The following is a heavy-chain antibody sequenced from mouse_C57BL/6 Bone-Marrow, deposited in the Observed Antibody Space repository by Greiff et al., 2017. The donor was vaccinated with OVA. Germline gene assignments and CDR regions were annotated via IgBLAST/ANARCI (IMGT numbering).Heavy chain of an antibody. Sequence: QVQLQQPGAELVKPGASVKMSCKASGYTFTSYWITWVKQRPGQGLEWIGDIYPGSGSTNYNEKFKSKATLTVDTSSSTAYMQLSSLTSEDSAVYYCARGYYGSSYDLWYTMDYWGQGTSVTVSS. J-gene: IGHJ4*01. CDR3: ARGYYGSSYDLWYTMDY. CDR2: IYPGSGST. V-gene: IGHV1-55*01. CDR1: GYTFTSYW. D-gene: IGHD1-1*01.